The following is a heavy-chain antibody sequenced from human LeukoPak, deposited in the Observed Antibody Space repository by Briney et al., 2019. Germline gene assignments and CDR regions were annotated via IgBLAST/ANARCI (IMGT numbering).Heavy chain of an antibody. J-gene: IGHJ4*02. CDR1: GGSISNFY. V-gene: IGHV4-4*07. CDR3: ARETTGAGTARPFDY. CDR2: IYTSGST. Sequence: SETLSLTCTVSGGSISNFYWSWIRQPPGQALEWIGRIYTSGSTNYNPSLKSRVTMSVDTSKNQFPLKLSSVTAADTAVYYCARETTGAGTARPFDYWGQGTLVTVSS. D-gene: IGHD6-13*01.